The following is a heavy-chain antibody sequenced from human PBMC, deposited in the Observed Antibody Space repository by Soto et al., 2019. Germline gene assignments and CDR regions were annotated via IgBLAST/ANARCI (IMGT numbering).Heavy chain of an antibody. CDR3: ARSSGYISY. CDR1: GGSIRTFY. D-gene: IGHD3-3*01. V-gene: IGHV4-59*01. Sequence: ETLSLTCTVSGGSIRTFYWSWIRQPPGKGLEWIGYIYYSGSTNYNPSLKSRVTISVDTSKNQFSLKLSSVTAADTAVYYCARSSGYISYWGQGTLVTVSS. J-gene: IGHJ4*02. CDR2: IYYSGST.